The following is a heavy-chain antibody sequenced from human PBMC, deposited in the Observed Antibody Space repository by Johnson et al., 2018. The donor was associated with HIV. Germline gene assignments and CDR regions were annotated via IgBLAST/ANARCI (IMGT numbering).Heavy chain of an antibody. J-gene: IGHJ3*02. CDR3: GRGKAVDYHDSSGDYVEAFDI. Sequence: EVQLVESGGGLVQPGGSLRLSCAASGFTFSNYDMHWVRQATGKGLEWVSAIGTAGDTYYPGSVKGRFTISRENAKNSLYLQMNSLRAGDTAVYHCGRGKAVDYHDSSGDYVEAFDIWGQGTMVTVSS. V-gene: IGHV3-13*04. CDR1: GFTFSNYD. D-gene: IGHD3-22*01. CDR2: IGTAGDT.